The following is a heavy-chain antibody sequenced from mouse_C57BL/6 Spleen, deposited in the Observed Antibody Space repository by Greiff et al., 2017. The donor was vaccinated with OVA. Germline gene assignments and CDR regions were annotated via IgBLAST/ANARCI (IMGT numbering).Heavy chain of an antibody. CDR2: ISSGSSTI. CDR1: GFTFSDYG. J-gene: IGHJ3*01. D-gene: IGHD4-1*01. CDR3: ARAGKGFAY. V-gene: IGHV5-17*01. Sequence: EVQGVESGGGLVKPGGSLKLSCAASGFTFSDYGMHWVRQAPEKGLEWVAYISSGSSTIYYADTVKGRFTISRDNAKNTLFLQMTSLRSEDTAMYYCARAGKGFAYWGQGTLVTVSA.